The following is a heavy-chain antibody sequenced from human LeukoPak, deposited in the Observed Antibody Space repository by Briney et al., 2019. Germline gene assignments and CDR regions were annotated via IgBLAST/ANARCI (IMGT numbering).Heavy chain of an antibody. D-gene: IGHD2-8*01. V-gene: IGHV3-20*04. Sequence: GGSLRLSCAASGFNFGDYGMSCVRQPPGQGLEWVAAINWNGGTTFYGDSVKGRFTISRGNAKNSFYLQMNSLRAEDTALYFCAGDVSSNLYAFEYWGLGTLVIVSS. J-gene: IGHJ4*02. CDR1: GFNFGDYG. CDR2: INWNGGTT. CDR3: AGDVSSNLYAFEY.